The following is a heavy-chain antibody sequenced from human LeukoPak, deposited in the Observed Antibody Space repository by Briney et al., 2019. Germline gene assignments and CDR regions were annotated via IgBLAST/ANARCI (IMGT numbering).Heavy chain of an antibody. CDR1: GFTFSSYE. Sequence: GGSLRLSCAASGFTFSSYEMNWVRQAPGKGLEWVSYISGSGSSIYYADSAKGRFTISRDNAKNSLYLQMDSLRAEDTAVYYCASPGVGYCNGGSCYYFDYWGQGTLVTVSS. CDR2: ISGSGSSI. J-gene: IGHJ4*02. CDR3: ASPGVGYCNGGSCYYFDY. D-gene: IGHD2-15*01. V-gene: IGHV3-48*03.